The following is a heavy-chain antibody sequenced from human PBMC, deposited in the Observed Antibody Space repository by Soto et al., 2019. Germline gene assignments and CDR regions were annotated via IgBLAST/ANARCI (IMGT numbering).Heavy chain of an antibody. V-gene: IGHV1-69*01. CDR1: GGTFSSYA. J-gene: IGHJ5*02. D-gene: IGHD3-10*01. CDR2: IIPIFGTA. Sequence: QVQLVQSGAEVKKPGSSVKVSCKASGGTFSSYAISWVRQAPGQGLEWMGGIIPIFGTANYAQKFQGRVTITADESTSTAYRELSSLRAEDTAVYYCARDLTMVRVDLSGGFDPWGQGTLVTVSS. CDR3: ARDLTMVRVDLSGGFDP.